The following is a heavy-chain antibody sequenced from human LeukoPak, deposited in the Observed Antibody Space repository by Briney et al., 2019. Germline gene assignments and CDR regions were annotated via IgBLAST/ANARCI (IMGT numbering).Heavy chain of an antibody. CDR3: ATRLVGLRYLAY. J-gene: IGHJ4*02. D-gene: IGHD6-19*01. CDR2: IYYSGST. Sequence: SETLSLTCSVSCGSIGSSDYYWGWIRQPPGKGLEWIGSIYYSGSTYYNPSLKSRVTISVDTSKNQFSLKLSSVTAADTAVYYCATRLVGLRYLAYWGQGTLVTVSS. V-gene: IGHV4-39*01. CDR1: CGSIGSSDYY.